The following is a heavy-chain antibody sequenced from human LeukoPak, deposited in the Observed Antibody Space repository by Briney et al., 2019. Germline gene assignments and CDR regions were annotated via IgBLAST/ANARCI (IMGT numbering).Heavy chain of an antibody. V-gene: IGHV3-53*01. CDR2: IYSSGST. Sequence: GSLRLSCAASGFTVSSNYMSWVRQAPGKGLEGVSVIYSSGSTYYADSVKGRFTISRDNSKNTLYLQMNSLRAEDTAVYYCARGHNSSSSGFYYYYMDVWGRGTTVTVSS. D-gene: IGHD6-6*01. CDR1: GFTVSSNY. J-gene: IGHJ6*03. CDR3: ARGHNSSSSGFYYYYMDV.